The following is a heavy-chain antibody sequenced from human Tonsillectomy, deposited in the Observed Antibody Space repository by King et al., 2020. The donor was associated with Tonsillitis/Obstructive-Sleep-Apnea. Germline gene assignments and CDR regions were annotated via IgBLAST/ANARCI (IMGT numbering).Heavy chain of an antibody. J-gene: IGHJ4*02. CDR2: INPSNGDT. V-gene: IGHV1-46*01. CDR3: AREGLFDY. CDR1: GYTFTTYY. D-gene: IGHD3/OR15-3a*01. Sequence: VQLVQSGAEVKKPGASVKVSCKASGYTFTTYYMHWVRQAPGQGLEWMEIINPSNGDTSYAPKFQGRVTMTRDTSTYTLYMELSSLRSDDTAVYYCAREGLFDYWGQGTRVIVSS.